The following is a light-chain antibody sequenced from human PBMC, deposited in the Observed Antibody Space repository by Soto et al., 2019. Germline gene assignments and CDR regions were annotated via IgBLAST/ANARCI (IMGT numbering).Light chain of an antibody. V-gene: IGLV2-23*03. CDR2: EGT. CDR3: YSFAGSTTFSYV. Sequence: LTQPASVSGSPGQSISISCTGTSSDVVTYNLVSWYQQHPGKAPTVLIYEGTKRPSGVSNRFSGSKSGNTASLTISGLQTEDEADYYCYSFAGSTTFSYVFGPGTKVTVL. J-gene: IGLJ1*01. CDR1: SSDVVTYNL.